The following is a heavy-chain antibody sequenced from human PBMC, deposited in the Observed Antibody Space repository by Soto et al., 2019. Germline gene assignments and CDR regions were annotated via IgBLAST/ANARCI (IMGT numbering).Heavy chain of an antibody. V-gene: IGHV4-30-2*01. J-gene: IGHJ6*02. CDR2: IYHSGST. CDR1: GGSISSGGYS. Sequence: PSETLSLTCAVSGGSISSGGYSWSWIRQPPGKGLERIGYIYHSGSTYYNPSLKSRVTISVDRSKNQFSLKLSSVTAADTAVYYCARAGNWDYYDSSGYYSSHYYYYYGMDVWGQGTTVTVSS. D-gene: IGHD3-22*01. CDR3: ARAGNWDYYDSSGYYSSHYYYYYGMDV.